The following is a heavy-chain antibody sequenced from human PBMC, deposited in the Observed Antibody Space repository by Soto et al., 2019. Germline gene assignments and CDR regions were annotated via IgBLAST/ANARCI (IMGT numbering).Heavy chain of an antibody. D-gene: IGHD3-10*01. CDR3: ADLGITLFRGVIINRAPDAFDI. Sequence: ASVKVSCKASGYTFTSYGISWVRQAPEQGLEGMGWISAYNGNTNYAQKLQGRATMTTDATTTTAYMELRSMTYNDTAVYYCADLGITLFRGVIINRAPDAFDIWGQGTMVTVSS. V-gene: IGHV1-18*01. J-gene: IGHJ3*02. CDR2: ISAYNGNT. CDR1: GYTFTSYG.